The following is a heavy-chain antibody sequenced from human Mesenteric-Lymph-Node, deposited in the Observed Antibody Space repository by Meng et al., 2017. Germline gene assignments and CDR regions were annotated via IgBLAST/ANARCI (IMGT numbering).Heavy chain of an antibody. D-gene: IGHD4-17*01. CDR1: GFTFTSYW. CDR3: ASDLRKGGDY. V-gene: IGHV3-74*01. Sequence: GGSLRLSCATSGFTFTSYWMHWVRQAPGKGLVWVSRINGDGSDTTYADSVKGRFTISRDNAKNALYLQMSSLRAEDTAVYYCASDLRKGGDYWGQGTLVTVSS. CDR2: INGDGSDT. J-gene: IGHJ4*02.